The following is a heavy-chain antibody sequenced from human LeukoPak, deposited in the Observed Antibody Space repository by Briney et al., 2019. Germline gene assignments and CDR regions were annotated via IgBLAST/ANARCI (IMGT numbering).Heavy chain of an antibody. V-gene: IGHV4-30-2*05. Sequence: SQTLSLTCAVSGGSISSGGYSWSWIRQPPGKGLEWIGYIYHSGSTYYNPSLKSRVTISVDTSKNQFSLKLSSVTAADTAVYYCAKSAGGRANWFDPWGQGTLVTVSS. CDR1: GGSISSGGYS. CDR3: AKSAGGRANWFDP. D-gene: IGHD3-16*01. CDR2: IYHSGST. J-gene: IGHJ5*02.